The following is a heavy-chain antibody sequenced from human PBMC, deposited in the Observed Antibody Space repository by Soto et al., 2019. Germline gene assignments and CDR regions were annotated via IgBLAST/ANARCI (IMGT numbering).Heavy chain of an antibody. CDR2: VSFDSKNK. D-gene: IGHD1-26*01. J-gene: IGHJ6*02. V-gene: IGHV3-30*18. CDR3: AKESVEATYSYYGMDV. Sequence: GGSLRLSCVGSGFSFESYGMHWVRQAPGKGLEWVATVSFDSKNKYYIDSVEGRFTISRDNSKKMLSLQMTSLRHEDTAVYYCAKESVEATYSYYGMDVWGPGTTVTVSS. CDR1: GFSFESYG.